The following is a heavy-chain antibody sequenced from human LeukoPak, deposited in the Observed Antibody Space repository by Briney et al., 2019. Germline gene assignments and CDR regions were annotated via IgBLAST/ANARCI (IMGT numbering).Heavy chain of an antibody. D-gene: IGHD2-21*02. CDR1: GLTFSSYG. Sequence: GGSLRLSCAASGLTFSSYGVHWVRQAPGKGLEWVAVISYEGSNKNYADSVKGRFTISRDNSKNTLYLQMNSLRAEDTAVYYCAKDRGVGVTAIDYYYYGMDVWGQGTAVTVSS. V-gene: IGHV3-30*18. J-gene: IGHJ6*02. CDR3: AKDRGVGVTAIDYYYYGMDV. CDR2: ISYEGSNK.